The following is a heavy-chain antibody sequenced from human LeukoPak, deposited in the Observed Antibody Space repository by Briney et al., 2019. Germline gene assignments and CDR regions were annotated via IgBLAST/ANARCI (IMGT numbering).Heavy chain of an antibody. J-gene: IGHJ4*02. V-gene: IGHV3-23*01. Sequence: GGSLRLSCAASGFTFSSYAMSWVRQAPGKGLEWVSAISGSGGSTYYADSVKGRFTISRDNSENTLFLQMNSLRAEDTAVYYCARGKVYYYYDYWGQGTLVTVSS. CDR3: ARGKVYYYYDY. CDR2: ISGSGGST. D-gene: IGHD5/OR15-5a*01. CDR1: GFTFSSYA.